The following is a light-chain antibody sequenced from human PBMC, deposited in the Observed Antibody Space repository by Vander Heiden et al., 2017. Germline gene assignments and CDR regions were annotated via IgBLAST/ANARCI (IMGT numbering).Light chain of an antibody. CDR2: AVS. CDR3: LQDHVFPWT. CDR1: PDIGND. V-gene: IGKV1-6*01. J-gene: IGKJ1*01. Sequence: AIQMTQSPSSLSASVGDRVTITCRASPDIGNDLTWYQQKPGKAPKFLISAVSSLEGGVPSRFSGSGFGTDFTLTITSLQPEDSATYYRLQDHVFPWTLGQGTKVEVK.